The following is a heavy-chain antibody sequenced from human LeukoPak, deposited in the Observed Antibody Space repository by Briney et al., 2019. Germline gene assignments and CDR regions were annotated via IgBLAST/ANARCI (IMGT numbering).Heavy chain of an antibody. CDR1: GGTFSSYA. J-gene: IGHJ5*02. V-gene: IGHV1-69*01. CDR3: ARDRSGITIDLKPRENWFDP. D-gene: IGHD3-3*01. Sequence: SVKVSCKASGGTFSSYAIRWVRQAPGPGLGWMGGIIPIFGTANYAQKFQGRVTINPDDSTSTAYMELSSLRSQDTAVYYCARDRSGITIDLKPRENWFDPWGQGTLVTVPS. CDR2: IIPIFGTA.